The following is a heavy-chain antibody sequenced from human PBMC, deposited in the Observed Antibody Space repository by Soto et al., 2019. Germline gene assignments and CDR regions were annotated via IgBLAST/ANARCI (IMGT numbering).Heavy chain of an antibody. D-gene: IGHD6-19*01. CDR2: IYYSGST. J-gene: IGHJ4*02. CDR3: ARVRAYSSGWYGPDY. V-gene: IGHV4-59*01. CDR1: GGSLSRYY. Sequence: ETLFLTYTVSGGSLSRYYWSWIRQPPGKGLEWIGYIYYSGSTNYNPSLKSRVTISVDTSKNQFSLKLSSVTAADTAVYYCARVRAYSSGWYGPDYWGQGTLVTVSS.